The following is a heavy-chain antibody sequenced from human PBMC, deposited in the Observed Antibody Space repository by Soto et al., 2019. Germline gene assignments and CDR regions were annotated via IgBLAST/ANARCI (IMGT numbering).Heavy chain of an antibody. V-gene: IGHV3-30*18. D-gene: IGHD3-22*01. Sequence: QVQLVESGGGVVQPGRSLRLSCAASGFTFSSYGMHWVRQAPGKGLEWVAVISYDGSNKYYADSVKGRFTISRDNSKNTLYLQMNSLRAEDTAVYYCAKVGPLDSSGPSFDYWGQGTLVTVSS. CDR2: ISYDGSNK. CDR1: GFTFSSYG. J-gene: IGHJ4*02. CDR3: AKVGPLDSSGPSFDY.